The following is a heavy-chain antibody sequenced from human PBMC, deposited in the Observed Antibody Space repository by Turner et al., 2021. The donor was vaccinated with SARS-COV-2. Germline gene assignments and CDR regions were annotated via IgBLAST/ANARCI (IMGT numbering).Heavy chain of an antibody. Sequence: LQLQESGPGLWKPSETLSLTCTVSGGSITTNHDYWGWIRQPPGKGLEWIGSIYYSGNTHYNPSLKSRVTIAVDTSKSQFSLKLSSVTAADAAVYYCARLPERYFFDYWGQGALVTVSS. CDR1: GGSITTNHDY. CDR3: ARLPERYFFDY. V-gene: IGHV4-39*01. CDR2: IYYSGNT. J-gene: IGHJ4*02.